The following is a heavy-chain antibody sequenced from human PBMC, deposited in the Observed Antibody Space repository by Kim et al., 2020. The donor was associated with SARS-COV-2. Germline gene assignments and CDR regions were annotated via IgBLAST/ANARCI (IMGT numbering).Heavy chain of an antibody. CDR1: GFTFSSYA. Sequence: GGSLRLSCAASGFTFSSYAMHWVRQAPGKGLEWVAVIWYDGSNKYYADSVKGRFTISRDNSKNTLYLQMNSLRAEDTAVYYCAKLVARSIDYWGQGTLVTVSS. V-gene: IGHV3-33*06. CDR2: IWYDGSNK. J-gene: IGHJ4*02. D-gene: IGHD2-2*01. CDR3: AKLVARSIDY.